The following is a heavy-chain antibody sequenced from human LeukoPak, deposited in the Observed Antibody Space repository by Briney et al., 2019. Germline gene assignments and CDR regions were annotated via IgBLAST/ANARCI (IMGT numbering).Heavy chain of an antibody. CDR2: INQDGSEK. Sequence: PGGSLRLSCAASGFTFSSYWMSWVRQAPGKGLAWVANINQDGSEKYYVASVKGRFTISRDNAKNSLYLQMSSLRAEDTALYYCASRSSVAASGPGWGQGAQVTVSS. D-gene: IGHD2-15*01. CDR1: GFTFSSYW. V-gene: IGHV3-7*01. J-gene: IGHJ4*02. CDR3: ASRSSVAASGPG.